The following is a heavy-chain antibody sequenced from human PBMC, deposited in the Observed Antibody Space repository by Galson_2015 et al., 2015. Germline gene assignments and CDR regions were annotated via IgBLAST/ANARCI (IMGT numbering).Heavy chain of an antibody. CDR3: ARVGLDYDYLCDY. CDR1: GFTFSSYE. CDR2: ISSSGSTI. Sequence: SLRLSCAASGFTFSSYEMNWVRQAPGKGLEWVSYISSSGSTIYYADSVKGRFTISRDNAKNSLYLQMNSLRAEDTAVYYCARVGLDYDYLCDYWGQGTLVTVSS. J-gene: IGHJ4*02. V-gene: IGHV3-48*03. D-gene: IGHD3-16*01.